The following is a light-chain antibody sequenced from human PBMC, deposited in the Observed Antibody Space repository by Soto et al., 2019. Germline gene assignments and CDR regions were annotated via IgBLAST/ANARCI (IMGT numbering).Light chain of an antibody. V-gene: IGKV1-39*01. CDR3: QQSYSAPRT. J-gene: IGKJ3*01. CDR2: AAS. CDR1: QSITNY. Sequence: DIQMTQSPSSLSASVGDRVTITCRASQSITNYLNWYQQKPGKAPKLLIYAASNLQSGVPSRFSGSGSGTDFTLTISCLQPEDFATYYCQQSYSAPRTFGPGTKVDIK.